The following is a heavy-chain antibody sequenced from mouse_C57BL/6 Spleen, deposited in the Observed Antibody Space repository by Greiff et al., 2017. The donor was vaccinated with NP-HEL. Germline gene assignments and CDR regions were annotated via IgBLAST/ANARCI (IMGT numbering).Heavy chain of an antibody. J-gene: IGHJ4*01. CDR3: ASDYDVGYAMDY. CDR1: GYTFTSYT. CDR2: INPSSGYT. Sequence: QVHVKQSGAELARPGASVKMSCKASGYTFTSYTMHWVKQRPGQGLEWIGYINPSSGYTKYNQKFKDKATLTADKSSSTAYMQLSSLTSEDSAVYYCASDYDVGYAMDYWGQGTSVTVSS. V-gene: IGHV1-4*01. D-gene: IGHD2-4*01.